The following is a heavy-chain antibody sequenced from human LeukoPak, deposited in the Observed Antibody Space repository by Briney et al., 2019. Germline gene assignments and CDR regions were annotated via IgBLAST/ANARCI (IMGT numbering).Heavy chain of an antibody. CDR2: FDPEEDEI. V-gene: IGHV1-24*01. J-gene: IGHJ4*02. CDR3: AAVGVGLQVF. D-gene: IGHD4-11*01. Sequence: ASVKVSCKVSGDTLTELSMHWVRQAAGKGLEWMGTFDPEEDEIIYAQKFQGRLTMTEDTSTDTAYMDLRSLTSDDTAMYYCAAVGVGLQVFWGQGTLVTVSS. CDR1: GDTLTELS.